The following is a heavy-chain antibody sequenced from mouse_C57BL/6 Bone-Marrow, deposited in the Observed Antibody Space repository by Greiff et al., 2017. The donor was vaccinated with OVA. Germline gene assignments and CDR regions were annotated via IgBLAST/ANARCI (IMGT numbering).Heavy chain of an antibody. Sequence: QVQLQQSGPELVKPGASVKISCKASGYAFSSSWMNWVKQRPGKGLEWIGRIYPGDGDTNYNGKFKGKATLTADKSSSTAYMQLSSLTSEDSAVYVCARPTYYGNSAWFAYWGQGTLVTVSA. D-gene: IGHD2-10*01. CDR2: IYPGDGDT. V-gene: IGHV1-82*01. CDR1: GYAFSSSW. J-gene: IGHJ3*01. CDR3: ARPTYYGNSAWFAY.